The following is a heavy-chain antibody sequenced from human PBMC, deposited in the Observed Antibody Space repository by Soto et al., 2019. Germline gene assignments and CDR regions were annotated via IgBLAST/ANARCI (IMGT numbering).Heavy chain of an antibody. CDR2: IYYSGST. V-gene: IGHV4-31*01. CDR1: GGSISSGGYY. J-gene: IGHJ5*02. Sequence: QVQLQESGPGLVKPSQTLSLTCTVSGGSISSGGYYWSWIRQHPGKGLEWIGYIYYSGSTYYNPSLKSLVTISVDTSKNQFSLKLSSVTAADTAVYYCARDRADSSGVYNWFDPWGQGTLVTVSS. D-gene: IGHD3-22*01. CDR3: ARDRADSSGVYNWFDP.